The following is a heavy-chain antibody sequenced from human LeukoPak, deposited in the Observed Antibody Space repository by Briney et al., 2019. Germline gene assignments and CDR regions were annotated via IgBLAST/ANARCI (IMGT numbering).Heavy chain of an antibody. Sequence: PGGSLRLSCAASGFTFSRNAMHWVRQAPGKGLEWVAVISYDGSNKFYADSVKGRFTISRDNSKNTLYLQMNSLRAEDTAVYYCARDNREQQLVPPTFDYWGQGTLVTVSS. CDR3: ARDNREQQLVPPTFDY. V-gene: IGHV3-30*04. CDR1: GFTFSRNA. D-gene: IGHD6-13*01. J-gene: IGHJ4*02. CDR2: ISYDGSNK.